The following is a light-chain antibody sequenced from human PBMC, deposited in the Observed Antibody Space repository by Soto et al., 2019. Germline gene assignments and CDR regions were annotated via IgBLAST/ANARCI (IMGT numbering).Light chain of an antibody. V-gene: IGKV3D-7*01. CDR2: GAS. J-gene: IGKJ5*01. CDR1: QIVTLNY. CDR3: QQDYNLPIT. Sequence: LITPSPASLSFSPGERATLYCRASQIVTLNYLSWYQQKAGQAPRLLLYGASTRATGIPARFSGSGSGTDFTLTISSLQPEDFAVYYCQQDYNLPITGGQGTQREIK.